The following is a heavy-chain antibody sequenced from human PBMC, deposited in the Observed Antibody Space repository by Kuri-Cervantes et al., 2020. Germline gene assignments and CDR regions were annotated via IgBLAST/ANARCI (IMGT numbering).Heavy chain of an antibody. J-gene: IGHJ5*02. Sequence: SVKVSCKASGGTFSGYTISWVRQAPGQGLEWMGRIIPILGIANYAQKFQGRVTMTRDTSTSTVYMELSSLGSEDTAVYYCARDYYYGSGSYGGWFDPWGQGTLVTVSS. CDR1: GGTFSGYT. CDR3: ARDYYYGSGSYGGWFDP. V-gene: IGHV1-69*04. CDR2: IIPILGIA. D-gene: IGHD3-10*01.